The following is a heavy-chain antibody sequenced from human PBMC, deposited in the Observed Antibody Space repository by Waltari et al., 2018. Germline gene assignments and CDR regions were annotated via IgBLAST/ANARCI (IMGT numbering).Heavy chain of an antibody. CDR3: AREGKGYYYYYGMDV. V-gene: IGHV4-34*01. CDR1: VGSFSAYY. CDR2: INHSGST. J-gene: IGHJ6*02. Sequence: HVQLQQWGAGRLKPSDTLSLTCAVYVGSFSAYYWSCPRRPPGKGLELTGEINHSGSTNYHPSLKSRVTISVDTPKNQFSLKLSSVTAADTAVYYCAREGKGYYYYYGMDVWGQGTTVTVSS.